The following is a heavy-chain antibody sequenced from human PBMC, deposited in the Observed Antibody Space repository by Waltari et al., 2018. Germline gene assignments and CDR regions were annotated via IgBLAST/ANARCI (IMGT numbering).Heavy chain of an antibody. CDR2: IYYSGST. V-gene: IGHV4-39*01. Sequence: QLQLQESGPGLVKPSETLSLTCTVSGGSISSSSSYWGWIRQPPGKGLEWIGSIYYSGSTYYNPSLKSRVTISVDTSKNQFSLKLSSVTAADTAVYYCARQVYHGMWDYYYGMDVWGQGTTVTVSS. D-gene: IGHD2-2*01. CDR3: ARQVYHGMWDYYYGMDV. CDR1: GGSISSSSSY. J-gene: IGHJ6*02.